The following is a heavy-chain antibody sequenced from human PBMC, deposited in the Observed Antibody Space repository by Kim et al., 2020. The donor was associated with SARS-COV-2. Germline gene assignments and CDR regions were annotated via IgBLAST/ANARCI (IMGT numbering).Heavy chain of an antibody. V-gene: IGHV4-39*07. CDR3: TRGGRIGYNPAGAIDI. J-gene: IGHJ3*02. Sequence: SETLSLTCTVSGGSISSSSYYWGWIRQPPGKGLEWIGSIYYSGSTYYNPSLKSRVTISVDTSKNQFSLKLSSVTAADTAVYYCTRGGRIGYNPAGAIDI. CDR1: GGSISSSSYY. D-gene: IGHD5-12*01. CDR2: IYYSGST.